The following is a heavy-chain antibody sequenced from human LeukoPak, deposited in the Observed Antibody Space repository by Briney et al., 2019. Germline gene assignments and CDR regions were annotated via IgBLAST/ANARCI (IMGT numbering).Heavy chain of an antibody. J-gene: IGHJ6*02. Sequence: GSLRLSCAASGFPFSSYDMHWVRPATGKGLEWVSAIGTAGDTYYPGSVKGRFTISRENAKNSLYLQMNSLRAGDTAVYYCARLATCGRSPIGCGGYHYGMDVWGQGTTVTVSS. CDR3: ARLATCGRSPIGCGGYHYGMDV. CDR2: IGTAGDT. V-gene: IGHV3-13*01. D-gene: IGHD3-3*02. CDR1: GFPFSSYD.